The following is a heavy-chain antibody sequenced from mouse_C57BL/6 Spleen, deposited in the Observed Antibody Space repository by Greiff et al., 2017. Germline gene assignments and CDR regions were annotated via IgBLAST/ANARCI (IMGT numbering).Heavy chain of an antibody. J-gene: IGHJ3*01. CDR1: GYTFTDYY. CDR3: ARTGSFAY. Sequence: EVQLQQSGPELVKPGASVKISCKASGYTFTDYYMNWVKQSHGKSLEWIGDINPNNGGTSYNQKFKGKATLTVDKSSSTAYMELRSLTSEDSAVYYCARTGSFAYWGQGTLVTGSA. D-gene: IGHD1-1*02. V-gene: IGHV1-26*01. CDR2: INPNNGGT.